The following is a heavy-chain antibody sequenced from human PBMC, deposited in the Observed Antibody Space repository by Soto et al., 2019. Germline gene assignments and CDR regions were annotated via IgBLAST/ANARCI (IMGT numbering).Heavy chain of an antibody. CDR1: GFTFSSYA. Sequence: EVPLVESGGGLVQPGGSLRLSCAASGFTFSSYAMHWVRQAPGKGLEYVSAITSNGGNTDYASSVKGRFTISRDKSKNTLYLQMGSLRAEDMAVYYCARRIPFGYGMDVWGQGTTVTVSS. J-gene: IGHJ6*02. CDR2: ITSNGGNT. D-gene: IGHD2-21*01. V-gene: IGHV3-64*01. CDR3: ARRIPFGYGMDV.